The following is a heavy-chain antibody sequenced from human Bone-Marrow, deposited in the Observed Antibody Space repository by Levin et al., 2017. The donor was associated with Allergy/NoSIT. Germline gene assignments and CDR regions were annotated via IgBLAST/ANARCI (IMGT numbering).Heavy chain of an antibody. Sequence: PGGSLRLSCAASGFTFSSYAMHWVRQAPGKGLEWVAVISYDGSNKYYADSVKGRFTISRDNSKNTLYLQMNSLRAEDTAVYYCARDVEEVVVVVAASPGDWGQGTLVTVSS. D-gene: IGHD2-15*01. CDR2: ISYDGSNK. CDR3: ARDVEEVVVVVAASPGD. J-gene: IGHJ4*02. CDR1: GFTFSSYA. V-gene: IGHV3-30-3*01.